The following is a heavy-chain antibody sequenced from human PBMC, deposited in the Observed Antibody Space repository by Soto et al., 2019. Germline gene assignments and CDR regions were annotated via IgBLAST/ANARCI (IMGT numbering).Heavy chain of an antibody. CDR3: ARDPGMEGNVLRFLEWDTYYYYYGMDV. CDR1: GGSVSSGSYY. J-gene: IGHJ6*02. Sequence: PSETLSLTCTVSGGSVSSGSYYWSWIRQPPGKGLEWIGYIYYSGSTNYNPSLKSRVTISVDTSKNQFSLKLSSVTAADTAVYYCARDPGMEGNVLRFLEWDTYYYYYGMDVWGQGTTVTVSS. V-gene: IGHV4-61*01. CDR2: IYYSGST. D-gene: IGHD3-3*01.